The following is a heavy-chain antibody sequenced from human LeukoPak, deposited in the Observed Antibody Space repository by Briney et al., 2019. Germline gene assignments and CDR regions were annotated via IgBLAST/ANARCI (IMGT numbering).Heavy chain of an antibody. V-gene: IGHV3-33*01. CDR2: IWYDGSSK. CDR3: ARDHYGYFLYYMDV. CDR1: GFTFNSYG. D-gene: IGHD3-10*01. Sequence: GRSLRLSCAPSGFTFNSYGMHWVRQAPGKGLEWVAVIWYDGSSKYYADSVKGRFTISRDNSKNTLYLQMNSLRAEDTAVYYCARDHYGYFLYYMDVWGKGTTVTVSS. J-gene: IGHJ6*03.